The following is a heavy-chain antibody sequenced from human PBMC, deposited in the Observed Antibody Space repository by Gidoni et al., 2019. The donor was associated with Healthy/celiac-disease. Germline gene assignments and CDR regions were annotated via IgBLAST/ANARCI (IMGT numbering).Heavy chain of an antibody. V-gene: IGHV3-7*01. J-gene: IGHJ4*02. CDR1: GFTFSSYW. CDR3: AREAYGDLDY. CDR2: IKQDGSEK. Sequence: EVQLVVSGGCLVQPGGSLRLSRAAPGFTFSSYWMSWVRQAQGKGREWLANIKQDGSEKYYVDSVKGRFTISRDNAKNSLYLQMNSLRAEDTAVSYCAREAYGDLDYWGQGTLVTVSS. D-gene: IGHD4-17*01.